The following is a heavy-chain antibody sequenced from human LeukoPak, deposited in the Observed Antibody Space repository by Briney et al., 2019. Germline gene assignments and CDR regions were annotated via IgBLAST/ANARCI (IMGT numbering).Heavy chain of an antibody. D-gene: IGHD4-23*01. CDR1: GFTFSSYA. CDR3: ATSSYGGNFGLFDY. Sequence: PGGSLRLSCAASGFTFSSYAMHWVRQAPGKGLEWVAVISYDGSNKYYADSVKGRFTISRDNAKNTLYLQMNSLRAEDTSVYYCATSSYGGNFGLFDYWGQGILVTVSA. V-gene: IGHV3-30*04. CDR2: ISYDGSNK. J-gene: IGHJ4*02.